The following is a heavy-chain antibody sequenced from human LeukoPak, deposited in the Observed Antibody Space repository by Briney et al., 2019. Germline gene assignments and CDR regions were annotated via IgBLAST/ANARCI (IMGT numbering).Heavy chain of an antibody. V-gene: IGHV3-48*03. J-gene: IGHJ5*02. CDR3: ARLAFCGGDCNH. CDR2: ISSSSSTM. CDR1: GFSFSSSD. Sequence: GGSLRLSCAASGFSFSSSDMNWVRQAPGKGLEWVSYISSSSSTMYYADSVKGRFTISRDNAKNSLYLQMNSLRAEDTAVYYCARLAFCGGDCNHWGQGILVTVSP. D-gene: IGHD2-21*02.